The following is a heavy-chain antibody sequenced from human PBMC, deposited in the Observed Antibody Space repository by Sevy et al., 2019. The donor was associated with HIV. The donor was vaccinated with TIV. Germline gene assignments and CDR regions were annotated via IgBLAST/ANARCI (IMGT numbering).Heavy chain of an antibody. D-gene: IGHD6-19*01. Sequence: ASVKVSCKASGYTLTSYGISWVRQAPGQGLEWMGWISANNGNTNYAQKLQGRVTMTTDTSTGTAYMELRSLGSDDTAVYYCARGDISGWSDYWGQGTLVTVSS. CDR3: ARGDISGWSDY. CDR2: ISANNGNT. J-gene: IGHJ4*02. CDR1: GYTLTSYG. V-gene: IGHV1-18*01.